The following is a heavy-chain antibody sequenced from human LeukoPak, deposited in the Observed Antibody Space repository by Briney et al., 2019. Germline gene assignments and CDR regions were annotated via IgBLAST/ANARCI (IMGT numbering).Heavy chain of an antibody. CDR1: GFTFSDYD. Sequence: PGGSLRLSCAASGFTFSDYDMNWVRQAPGKGLEWVSYISTGSGSIYYADSVKGRSTISRDNAKNSLYLQMNSLRAEDTAVYYCARGPPLFDPWGQGTLVTVSS. J-gene: IGHJ5*02. CDR3: ARGPPLFDP. CDR2: ISTGSGSI. V-gene: IGHV3-48*01.